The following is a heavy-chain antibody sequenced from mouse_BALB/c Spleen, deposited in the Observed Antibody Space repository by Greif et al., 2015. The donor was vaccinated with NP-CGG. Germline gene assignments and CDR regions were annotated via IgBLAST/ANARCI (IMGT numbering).Heavy chain of an antibody. J-gene: IGHJ4*01. D-gene: IGHD6-2*01. Sequence: VQLKESGAELVQPGASVKLSCTASGFNIKDTYMHWVKQRPEQGLEWIGRIDPANGNTKYDPKFQGKATITADTSSNTADLQHSSLTSEDTSVYYCARGGVSYAMDYWGQGTSVTVSS. CDR1: GFNIKDTY. V-gene: IGHV14-3*02. CDR2: IDPANGNT. CDR3: ARGGVSYAMDY.